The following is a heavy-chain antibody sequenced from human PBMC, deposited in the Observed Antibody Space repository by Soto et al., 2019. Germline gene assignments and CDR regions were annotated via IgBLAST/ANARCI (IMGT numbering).Heavy chain of an antibody. J-gene: IGHJ4*02. D-gene: IGHD2-21*02. Sequence: QVQLVQSGAKVKKPGASVKVSCKASGDTFTDYYIHWVRQAPGQGLEWMGTVNPSGGHTTYAQHFTGRMTMTRDTSNSTLYMELTSLTSEDTAVYYCARGGHVVVVTAALDFWGQGTLVTVSS. CDR3: ARGGHVVVVTAALDF. V-gene: IGHV1-46*01. CDR2: VNPSGGHT. CDR1: GDTFTDYY.